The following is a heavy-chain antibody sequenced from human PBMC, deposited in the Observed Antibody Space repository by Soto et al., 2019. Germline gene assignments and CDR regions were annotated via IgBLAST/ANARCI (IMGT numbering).Heavy chain of an antibody. CDR2: IYHSGST. J-gene: IGHJ6*02. CDR1: GGSISSSNW. D-gene: IGHD6-6*01. Sequence: SETLSLTCAVSGGSISSSNWWSWVRQPPGKGLEWIGEIYHSGSTNYNPSLKSRVTISVDKSKNQFSLKLSSVTAADTAVYYGARWCSSSIAARYYYYGMDVWGQGTTVTVSS. V-gene: IGHV4-4*02. CDR3: ARWCSSSIAARYYYYGMDV.